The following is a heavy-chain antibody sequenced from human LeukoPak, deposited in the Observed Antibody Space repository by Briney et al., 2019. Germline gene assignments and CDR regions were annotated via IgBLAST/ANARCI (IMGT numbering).Heavy chain of an antibody. CDR1: GYSFTNYG. CDR3: ARGGGSGWYRLDY. V-gene: IGHV1-18*01. J-gene: IGHJ4*02. Sequence: ASVKVSCKTSGYSFTNYGITWVRQAPGQGLEWMGWISGCNSKTFYAQKFQGRVTMTTDTSTSTAYMELRSLRSDDTAVYYCARGGGSGWYRLDYWGQGTLVTVSS. D-gene: IGHD6-19*01. CDR2: ISGCNSKT.